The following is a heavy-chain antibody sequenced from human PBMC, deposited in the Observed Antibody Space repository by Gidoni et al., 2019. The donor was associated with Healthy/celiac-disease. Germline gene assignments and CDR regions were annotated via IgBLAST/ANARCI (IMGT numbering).Heavy chain of an antibody. CDR1: GYTFTSYA. CDR2: INTNTGNP. D-gene: IGHD5-18*01. V-gene: IGHV7-4-1*02. CDR3: ARVDTAMVTHRPHNYYYYYGMDV. J-gene: IGHJ6*02. Sequence: QVQLVQSGSELKKPGASVKVSCKASGYTFTSYAMNWVRQAPGQGLEWMGWINTNTGNPTYAQGFTGRFVFSLDTSVSTAYLQISSLKAEDTAVYYCARVDTAMVTHRPHNYYYYYGMDVWGQGTTVTVSS.